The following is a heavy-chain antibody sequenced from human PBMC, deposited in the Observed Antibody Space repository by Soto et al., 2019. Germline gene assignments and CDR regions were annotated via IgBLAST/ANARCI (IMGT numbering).Heavy chain of an antibody. CDR1: GYTFSSYG. CDR2: ISAYNGNT. V-gene: IGHV1-18*04. D-gene: IGHD3-3*01. J-gene: IGHJ6*02. Sequence: RASVKVSCKASGYTFSSYGISWVRQAPGQGLEWMGWISAYNGNTNYAQKLQGRVTVTTDTSTSTAYMELMSLRSDDTAVYYCARDSVGTIFGHEGYGMDVWGQGTTVTVSS. CDR3: ARDSVGTIFGHEGYGMDV.